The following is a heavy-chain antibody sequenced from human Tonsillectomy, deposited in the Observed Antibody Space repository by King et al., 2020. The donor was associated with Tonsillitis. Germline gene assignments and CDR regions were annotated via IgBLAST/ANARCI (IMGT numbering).Heavy chain of an antibody. V-gene: IGHV3-43*02. Sequence: VQLVESGGGVVQPGGSLRLSCAASGFTFDDYAMHWVRQAPGKGLEWVSLIIGDGGSTYYADSVKGRFTISRDNSQNSLYLQMNSLRTEDTALYYCAKDIGPGSSLRYYYYYMDVWGKGTTVTVSS. CDR2: IIGDGGST. CDR3: AKDIGPGSSLRYYYYYMDV. D-gene: IGHD3-10*01. CDR1: GFTFDDYA. J-gene: IGHJ6*03.